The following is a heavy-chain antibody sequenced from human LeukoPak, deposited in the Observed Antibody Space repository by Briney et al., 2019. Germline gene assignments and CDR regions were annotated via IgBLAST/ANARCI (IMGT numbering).Heavy chain of an antibody. D-gene: IGHD2-15*01. Sequence: SETLSLTCTVSGGSISSYYWNWIRQPPGKGLEWVGYIYYSGSTNYNPSLKSRVTISVDTSKNQFTLKLSSVTAADTAVYYCARDRGYCSGGSCYPHFDYWGQGTLVTVSS. V-gene: IGHV4-59*12. CDR3: ARDRGYCSGGSCYPHFDY. J-gene: IGHJ4*02. CDR2: IYYSGST. CDR1: GGSISSYY.